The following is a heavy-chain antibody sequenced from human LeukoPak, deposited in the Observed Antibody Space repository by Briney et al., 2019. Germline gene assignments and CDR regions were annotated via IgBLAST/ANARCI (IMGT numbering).Heavy chain of an antibody. Sequence: SETLSLTCTVSGGSISSSSYYWGWIRQPPGKGLEWIGSIYYSGSTYYNPSPKSRVTISVDTSKNQFSLKLSSVTAADTAVYYCARRVVPAAIGEFDPWGQGTLVTVSS. CDR1: GGSISSSSYY. CDR2: IYYSGST. J-gene: IGHJ5*02. CDR3: ARRVVPAAIGEFDP. D-gene: IGHD2-2*02. V-gene: IGHV4-39*07.